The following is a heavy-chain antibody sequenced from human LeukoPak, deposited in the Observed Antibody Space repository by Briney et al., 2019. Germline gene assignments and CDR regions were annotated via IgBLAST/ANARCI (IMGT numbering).Heavy chain of an antibody. CDR2: INHSGST. V-gene: IGHV4-34*01. CDR3: AREGGELYDYVWGSYRRGAFDI. CDR1: GGSFSGYY. J-gene: IGHJ3*02. D-gene: IGHD3-16*02. Sequence: RPSETLSLTCAVYGGSFSGYYWSWIRQPPGKGLEWIGEINHSGSTNYNPSLKSRVTISVDTSKNQFSLKLSSVTAADTAVYYCAREGGELYDYVWGSYRRGAFDIWGQGTMVTVSS.